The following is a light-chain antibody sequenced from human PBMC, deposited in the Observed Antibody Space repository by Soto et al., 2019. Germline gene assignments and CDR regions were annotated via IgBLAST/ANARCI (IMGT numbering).Light chain of an antibody. CDR2: GFSS. CDR1: QSVGTN. J-gene: IGKJ1*01. V-gene: IGKV3-15*01. CDR3: QQYNNWPPT. Sequence: EIVMTQSPATLSVSPGERATLSCRASQSVGTNLAWYQQKPGLAPRLLIYGFSSTRATGIPARFSASGSGAEFTLTISSLQSEDFALYYCQQYNNWPPTFGQGTKVEIK.